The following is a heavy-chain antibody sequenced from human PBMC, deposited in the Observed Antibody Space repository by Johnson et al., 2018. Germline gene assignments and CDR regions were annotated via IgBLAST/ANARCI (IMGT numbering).Heavy chain of an antibody. V-gene: IGHV3-30*18. J-gene: IGHJ1*01. Sequence: QVRLGESGGGVVEPGRSRGLSCAASGFTFSSYGMHWVRQAPGKGLEGVAVISYDGTNKYYADSVKGRFTISRDNSKNTLYLQMHSLRDGETAVYYCAKEGVMEWEYYGPFQYWGPGTLVTVSS. CDR2: ISYDGTNK. D-gene: IGHD1-26*01. CDR1: GFTFSSYG. CDR3: AKEGVMEWEYYGPFQY.